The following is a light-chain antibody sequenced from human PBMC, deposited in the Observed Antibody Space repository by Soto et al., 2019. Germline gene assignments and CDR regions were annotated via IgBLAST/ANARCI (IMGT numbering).Light chain of an antibody. J-gene: IGLJ3*02. CDR2: END. CDR1: SSNIENNY. V-gene: IGLV1-51*02. Sequence: HSALTQPPSVFAAPGQKVTISCSGSSSNIENNYVSWYQQFPGTAPRVLIYENDKRPSGIPDRFSGSKSGTSATLGFTGLQTGDGVDCYCGSYDGSLGVWVFGGGTKVPVL. CDR3: GSYDGSLGVWV.